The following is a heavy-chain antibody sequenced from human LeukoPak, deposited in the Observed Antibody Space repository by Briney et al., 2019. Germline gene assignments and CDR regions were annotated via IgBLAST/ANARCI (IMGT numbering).Heavy chain of an antibody. J-gene: IGHJ3*02. CDR3: ATDVETTGQEGAFDM. V-gene: IGHV1-24*01. Sequence: WVKVSCKVFGYTLNELSIHWVRQAPGGGPEWVGGFDPVEGETSYAHKFQGRVSMTEDTSTDTAYMELRSLRSEDTAVYYCATDVETTGQEGAFDMWGQGTMVTVPS. D-gene: IGHD4-11*01. CDR1: GYTLNELS. CDR2: FDPVEGET.